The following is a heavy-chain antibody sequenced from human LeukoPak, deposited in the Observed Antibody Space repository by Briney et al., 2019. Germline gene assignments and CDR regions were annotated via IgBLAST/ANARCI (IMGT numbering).Heavy chain of an antibody. J-gene: IGHJ3*02. CDR3: ARDPSGTYYPRVSGALDI. CDR1: GFTFSSYS. CDR2: ISSSSSYI. Sequence: KTGGSLRLSCAASGFTFSSYSMNWVRQAPGKGLEWVSSISSSSSYIYYADSVKGRFTVSRDNAKNSLYLQMDSLRAEDTAVYYCARDPSGTYYPRVSGALDIWGQGTMVTASS. V-gene: IGHV3-21*01. D-gene: IGHD1-26*01.